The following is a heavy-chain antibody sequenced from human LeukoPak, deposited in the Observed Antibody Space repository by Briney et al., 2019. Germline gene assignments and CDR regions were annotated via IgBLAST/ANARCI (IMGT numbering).Heavy chain of an antibody. Sequence: SETLSLTCAVSGGPISSANWWSWARQPPGKGLEWIGEIYHSGSTNYNPSLKSRVTISVDKSKEQFSLKLSSVTAADTAVYYCARKIVTSGAFDIWGQGTMVTVSS. CDR2: IYHSGST. CDR1: GGPISSANW. V-gene: IGHV4-4*02. CDR3: ARKIVTSGAFDI. J-gene: IGHJ3*02. D-gene: IGHD1-26*01.